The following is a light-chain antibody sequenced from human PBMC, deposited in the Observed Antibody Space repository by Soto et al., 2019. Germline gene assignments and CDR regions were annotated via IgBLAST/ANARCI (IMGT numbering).Light chain of an antibody. J-gene: IGKJ5*01. V-gene: IGKV3D-20*02. CDR2: GVS. CDR1: QSVNNNY. CDR3: QQRSNWIT. Sequence: EIVLTQSPGTLSLSPGKRATLSCRASQSVNNNYLAWYQQKPGQAPRLLIYGVSSRATGIPDRFSGSGSGTDFTLTISSLEPEDFAVYYCQQRSNWITFGQGTRLEIK.